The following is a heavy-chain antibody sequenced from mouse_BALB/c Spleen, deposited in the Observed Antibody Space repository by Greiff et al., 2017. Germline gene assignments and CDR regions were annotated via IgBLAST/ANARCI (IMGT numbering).Heavy chain of an antibody. CDR1: GDSITSCY. V-gene: IGHV3-8*02. CDR3: ARGGTGTGFAY. J-gene: IGHJ3*01. Sequence: VQLKQSGPSLVKPSQTLSLTCSVTGDSITSCYWNWIRKFPGNKLEYMGYISYSGSTYYNPSLKSRISITRDTSKNQYYLQLNSVTTEDTATYYCARGGTGTGFAYWGQGTLVTVSA. CDR2: ISYSGST. D-gene: IGHD4-1*01.